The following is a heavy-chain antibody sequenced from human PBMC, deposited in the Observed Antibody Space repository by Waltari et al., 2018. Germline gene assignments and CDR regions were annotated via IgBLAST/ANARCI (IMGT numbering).Heavy chain of an antibody. CDR2: IYYSGSN. Sequence: QLQLQESGPGLVKPSETLSLTCTVSGGSISSSSSYWGWIRQPPGKGLEWNGSIYYSGSNYDNPSLKSRVTISVDTSKNQFSLKRSSGTAADTAVYYCARHGQWLPFDYWGQGTLVTVSS. CDR3: ARHGQWLPFDY. D-gene: IGHD6-19*01. CDR1: GGSISSSSSY. V-gene: IGHV4-39*01. J-gene: IGHJ4*02.